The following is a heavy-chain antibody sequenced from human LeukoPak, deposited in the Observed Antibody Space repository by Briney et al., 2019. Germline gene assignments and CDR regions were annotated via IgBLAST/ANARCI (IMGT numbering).Heavy chain of an antibody. J-gene: IGHJ4*02. CDR2: INHSGST. CDR3: ARVVGRYYKVDF. Sequence: SETLSLTCAVYGGSFSDYYWTWIRQPPGKGLGWIGEINHSGSTNYKPSLKSRVTMSVDTSKNQFSLKLTSVTAADTAVYYCARVVGRYYKVDFWGRGTPVTVSS. V-gene: IGHV4-34*01. CDR1: GGSFSDYY. D-gene: IGHD1-26*01.